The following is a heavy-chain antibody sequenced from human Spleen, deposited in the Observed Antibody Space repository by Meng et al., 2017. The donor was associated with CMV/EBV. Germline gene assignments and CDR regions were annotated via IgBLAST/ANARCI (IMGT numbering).Heavy chain of an antibody. CDR2: IYHSGST. J-gene: IGHJ4*02. D-gene: IGHD6-19*01. CDR3: ARGHSSGWYAKPDY. Sequence: GSLRLSCTVSGYSISSGYYWGWIRQPPGKGLEWIGSIYHSGSTYYNPSLKSRVTMSVDTSKNQFSLKLSSVTAADTAVYYCARGHSSGWYAKPDYWGQGTLVTVSS. V-gene: IGHV4-38-2*02. CDR1: GYSISSGYY.